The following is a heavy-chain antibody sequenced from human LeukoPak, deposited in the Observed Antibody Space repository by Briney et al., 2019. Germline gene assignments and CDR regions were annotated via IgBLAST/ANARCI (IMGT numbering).Heavy chain of an antibody. J-gene: IGHJ4*02. V-gene: IGHV1-2*02. CDR2: SNPNSGGT. CDR3: ARSTGTTFGFSDY. Sequence: ASVKVSCKASGYIFTGYYMHWVRQAPGQGLEWMGWSNPNSGGTDYAQKFQGRVTMTRDPSISTAYMELSRLRSDDTAVYYCARSTGTTFGFSDYWGQGTLVTVSS. D-gene: IGHD3-16*01. CDR1: GYIFTGYY.